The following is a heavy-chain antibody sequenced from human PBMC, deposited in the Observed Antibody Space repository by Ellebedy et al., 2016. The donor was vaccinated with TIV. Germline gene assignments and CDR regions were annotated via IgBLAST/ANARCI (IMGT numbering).Heavy chain of an antibody. CDR1: RGSFRGFY. CDR2: FKDGGSASDDEYRFVEST. D-gene: IGHD2-21*02. Sequence: MPSETLSLTCAVYRGSFRGFYWSWIRQAPGKGLEWIAEFKDGGSASDDEYRFVESTNYNPSLQSRVTISLDRSKNQFSLKLSSVTAADAAVYYCARGGDWRPVDSYYGLDVWGQGTTVTVSS. CDR3: ARGGDWRPVDSYYGLDV. V-gene: IGHV4-34*01. J-gene: IGHJ6*02.